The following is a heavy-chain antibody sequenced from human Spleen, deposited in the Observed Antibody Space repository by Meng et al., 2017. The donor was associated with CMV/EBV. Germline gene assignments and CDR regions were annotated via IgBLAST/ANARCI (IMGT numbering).Heavy chain of an antibody. V-gene: IGHV4-39*07. CDR1: GGSISSSSYS. D-gene: IGHD4-11*01. Sequence: GGSISSSSYSWGWIRQPPGKGLEWIVSIYYSGRTSYNPSLKSRVTISVDTSKNQFSLKLSSVTAADTAVYYCARDGDDYSNLVWFDPWGQGTLVTVSS. J-gene: IGHJ5*02. CDR2: IYYSGRT. CDR3: ARDGDDYSNLVWFDP.